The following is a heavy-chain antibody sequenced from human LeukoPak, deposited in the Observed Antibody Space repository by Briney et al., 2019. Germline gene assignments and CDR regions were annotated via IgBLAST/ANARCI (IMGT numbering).Heavy chain of an antibody. V-gene: IGHV1-2*02. CDR2: ISPNSGGT. J-gene: IGHJ4*02. CDR1: GYTFTGYY. CDR3: ARDPLGVVVPAAIRGPDY. Sequence: ASVKVSCKASGYTFTGYYMHWVRQAPGQGLEWMGWISPNSGGTNCAQKFQGRVTMTRDTSISTAYMELSRLRSDDTAVYYCARDPLGVVVPAAIRGPDYWGQGTLVTVSS. D-gene: IGHD2-2*02.